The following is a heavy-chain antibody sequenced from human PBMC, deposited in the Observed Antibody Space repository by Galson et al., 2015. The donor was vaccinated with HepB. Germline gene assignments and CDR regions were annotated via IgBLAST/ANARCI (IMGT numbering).Heavy chain of an antibody. Sequence: SLRLSCAASGFTFSYYGMHWVRQAPGKGLEWVALIFYDGSNRYYADSVKGRFTISRDNSKNTLYLQMSSLRAEDTAVYYCAKNARPRCSTSTCNPPFDYWGQGTLVTVFS. CDR1: GFTFSYYG. CDR2: IFYDGSNR. J-gene: IGHJ4*02. D-gene: IGHD2-2*01. V-gene: IGHV3-30*18. CDR3: AKNARPRCSTSTCNPPFDY.